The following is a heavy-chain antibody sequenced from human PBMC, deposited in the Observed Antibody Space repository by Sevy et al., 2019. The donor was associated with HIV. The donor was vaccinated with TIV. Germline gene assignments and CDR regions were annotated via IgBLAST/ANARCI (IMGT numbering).Heavy chain of an antibody. CDR1: GYTFTSYD. CDR2: MNPNSGNT. D-gene: IGHD2-15*01. V-gene: IGHV1-8*01. Sequence: ASVKVSCKASGYTFTSYDINWVRQATGQGLEWMGWMNPNSGNTGYAQKFQGRVTMTRNTSISTAYMELSSLRSEDTAVYYCARVKRYCSGGSCYGTRPYYYYGMDVWGQWTTVTVSS. CDR3: ARVKRYCSGGSCYGTRPYYYYGMDV. J-gene: IGHJ6*02.